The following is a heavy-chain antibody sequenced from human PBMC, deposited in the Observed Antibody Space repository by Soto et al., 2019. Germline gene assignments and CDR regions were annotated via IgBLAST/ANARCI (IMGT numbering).Heavy chain of an antibody. J-gene: IGHJ5*02. CDR3: ARVGDKSPRYLEGYWFDP. V-gene: IGHV4-59*01. D-gene: IGHD3-3*01. CDR2: IHYSGSI. CDR1: GGSMSTYY. Sequence: QVQLQESGPGLVNPSETLSLICTVSGGSMSTYYWSWIRQPPGKGLEWLGYIHYSGSINYNPSLKSRVTMSVDTSKSQFSLRLNSLTAADTAVYYCARVGDKSPRYLEGYWFDPWGRGTLVTVSS.